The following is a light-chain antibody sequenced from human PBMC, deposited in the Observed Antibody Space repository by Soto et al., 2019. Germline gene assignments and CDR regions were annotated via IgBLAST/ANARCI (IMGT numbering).Light chain of an antibody. CDR2: AAS. V-gene: IGKV1-39*01. Sequence: DIQMTQSPSSLSASVGDRVTITCRASQTISGYLNWYQQEPGKAPKLLINAASSVQSGVPSRFSGSGYGTDFTLTISSLQPEDFATYYCQQSYSIPWTFGQGTKVDNK. CDR3: QQSYSIPWT. J-gene: IGKJ1*01. CDR1: QTISGY.